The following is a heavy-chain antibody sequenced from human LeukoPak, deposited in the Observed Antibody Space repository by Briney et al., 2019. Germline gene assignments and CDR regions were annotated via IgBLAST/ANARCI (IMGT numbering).Heavy chain of an antibody. J-gene: IGHJ4*02. CDR2: IYHSGST. CDR1: GYSISCGYY. V-gene: IGHV4-38-2*01. Sequence: SETLSFTYAVSGYSISCGYYWGWIRQPPGKGLEWIGSIYHSGSTYYNPSLKSRVTISVDTSKNQFSLKLSSVTAADTAVYYCASSKIVVVPAANDYWGQGTLVTVSS. CDR3: ASSKIVVVPAANDY. D-gene: IGHD2-2*01.